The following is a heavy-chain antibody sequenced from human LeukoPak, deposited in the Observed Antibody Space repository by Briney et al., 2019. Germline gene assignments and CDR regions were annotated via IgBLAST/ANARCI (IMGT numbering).Heavy chain of an antibody. D-gene: IGHD7-27*01. Sequence: GGSMRLSCAASGFTFSSYSMNWVRQAPWKGLEWVSSISSSSYIYYADSVKGRFTISRDNAKNSLYLQMNSLRAEDTAVYYCAPRAGWGSFPFDYWGQGTLVTVSS. CDR1: GFTFSSYS. CDR3: APRAGWGSFPFDY. J-gene: IGHJ4*02. V-gene: IGHV3-21*01. CDR2: ISSSSYI.